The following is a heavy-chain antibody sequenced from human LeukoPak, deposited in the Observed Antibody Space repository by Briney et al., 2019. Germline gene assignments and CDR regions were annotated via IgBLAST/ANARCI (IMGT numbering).Heavy chain of an antibody. V-gene: IGHV3-23*01. CDR2: ISGSGGST. D-gene: IGHD1-26*01. Sequence: GGSLRLSCAASGFTFSSYAMSWVRQAPGKGLECVSAISGSGGSTYYADSVKGRFTISRDNSKNTLYLQMNSLRAEDTAVYYCAKTHQWELPKEYCFDYWGQGTLVTVSS. J-gene: IGHJ4*02. CDR1: GFTFSSYA. CDR3: AKTHQWELPKEYCFDY.